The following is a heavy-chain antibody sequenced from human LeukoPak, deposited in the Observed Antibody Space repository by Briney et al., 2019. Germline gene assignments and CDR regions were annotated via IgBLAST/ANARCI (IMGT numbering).Heavy chain of an antibody. Sequence: GGSLRLSCEVSAFTLSSYSMNWVRHAPGKGLEWASYISISSSTIYYADSVKGRFTISRDNAKNSLYLQMNSLRDEDTAVYYCVRGRPYYFDYWGQGILVTVSS. CDR3: VRGRPYYFDY. CDR2: ISISSSTI. V-gene: IGHV3-48*02. CDR1: AFTLSSYS. J-gene: IGHJ4*02.